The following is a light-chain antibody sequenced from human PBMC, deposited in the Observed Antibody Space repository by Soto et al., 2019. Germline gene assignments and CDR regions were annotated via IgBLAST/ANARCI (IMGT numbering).Light chain of an antibody. J-gene: IGLJ2*01. CDR3: SEYAGSSPL. CDR1: SSDVGGYNY. CDR2: EVT. V-gene: IGLV2-8*01. Sequence: QSALTQPPSASGSPGQSVTISCTGTSSDVGGYNYVSWYQQHPDKAPKLMIFEVTKRPSGVPDRFSGSKSGNTASLTVSGLQAEDEADYYCSEYAGSSPLFGGGTKLTVL.